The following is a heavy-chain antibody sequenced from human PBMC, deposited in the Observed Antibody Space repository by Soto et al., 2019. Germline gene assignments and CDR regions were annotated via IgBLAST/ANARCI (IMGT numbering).Heavy chain of an antibody. CDR3: ARVRIAEYYFDY. J-gene: IGHJ4*02. D-gene: IGHD6-13*01. CDR2: IWYDGSNK. CDR1: GFTFSSYG. V-gene: IGHV3-33*01. Sequence: SLRLSWAAAGFTFSSYGMHWVRQAPGKGLEWVAVIWYDGSNKYYADSVKGRFTISRDNSKNTLYLQMNSLRAEDTAVYSCARVRIAEYYFDYWGQGTLVPVSS.